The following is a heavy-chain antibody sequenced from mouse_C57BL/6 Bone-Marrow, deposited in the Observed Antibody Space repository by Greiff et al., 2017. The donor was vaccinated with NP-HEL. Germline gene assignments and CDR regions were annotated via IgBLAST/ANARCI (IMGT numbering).Heavy chain of an antibody. D-gene: IGHD1-1*01. CDR1: GYTFTSYW. Sequence: VKLVESGAELAKPGASVKLSCKASGYTFTSYWMHWVKQRPGQGLEWIGYINPSSGYTKYNQKFKDKATLTADKSSSTAYMQLSSLTYEDSAVYYCAKDYGSFYYAMDYWGQGTSVTVSS. CDR2: INPSSGYT. CDR3: AKDYGSFYYAMDY. J-gene: IGHJ4*01. V-gene: IGHV1-7*01.